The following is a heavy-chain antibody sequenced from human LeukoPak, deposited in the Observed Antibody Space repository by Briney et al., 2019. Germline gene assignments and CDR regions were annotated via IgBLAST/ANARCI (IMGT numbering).Heavy chain of an antibody. Sequence: ASVKVSCKASGYTFTGYYMHWVRQAPGQGLEWMGWINPNSGGTHYAQKVEGRVTMTRDTSISTAYMELSRLRSDDTAVYYCARNLDCSGGSCYSFALQLFDYWGQGTLVTVSS. J-gene: IGHJ4*02. CDR3: ARNLDCSGGSCYSFALQLFDY. V-gene: IGHV1-2*02. CDR2: INPNSGGT. D-gene: IGHD2-15*01. CDR1: GYTFTGYY.